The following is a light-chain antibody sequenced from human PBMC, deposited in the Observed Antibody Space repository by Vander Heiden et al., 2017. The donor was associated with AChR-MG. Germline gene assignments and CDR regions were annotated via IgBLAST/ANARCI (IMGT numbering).Light chain of an antibody. J-gene: IGKJ1*01. Sequence: DIQMTQSPSTLSASVGDRVTLTCRASQSISTWLAWYQQKPGKAPHLLIYKASNLESGVPSRFSGSGSGTEFTLTISSLQPDDFATYYCQHLETFGQGTKVEIK. CDR3: QHLET. CDR1: QSISTW. CDR2: KAS. V-gene: IGKV1-5*03.